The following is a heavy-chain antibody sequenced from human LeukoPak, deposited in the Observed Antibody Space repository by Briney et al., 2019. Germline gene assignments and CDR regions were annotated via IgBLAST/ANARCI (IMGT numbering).Heavy chain of an antibody. V-gene: IGHV3-23*01. CDR1: GFTFSSYA. CDR3: AKDTSYYYGMDV. J-gene: IGHJ6*02. Sequence: GGSLRLSCAASGFTFSSYAMSWVRQAPGKGLEWASAISGSGGSTYYADSVKGRFTISRDNSKNTLYLQMNSLRAEDTAVYYCAKDTSYYYGMDVWGQGTTVTVSS. D-gene: IGHD2/OR15-2a*01. CDR2: ISGSGGST.